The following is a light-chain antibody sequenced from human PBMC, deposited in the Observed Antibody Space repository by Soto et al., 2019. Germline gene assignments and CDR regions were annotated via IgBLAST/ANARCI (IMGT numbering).Light chain of an antibody. Sequence: EIVLTQSPGTLSLSPGERATLSCRASQSLTSSYLAWYQQKPGQATSLLIYGASSRATGIPDRFSSSGSGTDFTLSISRLEPEDFAVYYCQHYESSPPSYTFGQGTKLEIK. CDR2: GAS. CDR1: QSLTSSY. CDR3: QHYESSPPSYT. V-gene: IGKV3-20*01. J-gene: IGKJ2*01.